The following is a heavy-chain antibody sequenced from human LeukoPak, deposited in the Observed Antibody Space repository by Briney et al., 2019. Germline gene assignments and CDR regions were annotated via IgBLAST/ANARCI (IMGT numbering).Heavy chain of an antibody. Sequence: GGSLRLSCSASGFTFSTYWMSWVRQAPGKGLEWVSALTGTAGYTYYADSVKGRFTISRENSKNTLYLQMNSLRADDTAVYYCVKGSSSSRPYYFDYWGQGTLVTVSS. J-gene: IGHJ4*02. CDR3: VKGSSSSRPYYFDY. V-gene: IGHV3-23*01. CDR1: GFTFSTYW. CDR2: LTGTAGYT. D-gene: IGHD6-6*01.